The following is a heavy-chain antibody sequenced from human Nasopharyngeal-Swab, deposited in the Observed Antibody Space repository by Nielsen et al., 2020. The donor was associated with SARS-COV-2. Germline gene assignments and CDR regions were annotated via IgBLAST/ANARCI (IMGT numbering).Heavy chain of an antibody. CDR3: ARRIVVVPAATNWFDP. D-gene: IGHD2-2*01. J-gene: IGHJ5*02. Sequence: SAKVSCNASGGTFSSYAISCVRQAPGQGLEWMGGIIPIFGTANYAQKFQGRVTTTADESTSTAYMELSSLRSEDTAVYYCARRIVVVPAATNWFDPWGQGTLVTVSS. CDR2: IIPIFGTA. CDR1: GGTFSSYA. V-gene: IGHV1-69*13.